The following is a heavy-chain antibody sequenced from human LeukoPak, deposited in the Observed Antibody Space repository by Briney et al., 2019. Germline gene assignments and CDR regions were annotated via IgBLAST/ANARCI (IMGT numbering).Heavy chain of an antibody. D-gene: IGHD5-12*01. CDR1: DDSITSYY. V-gene: IGHV4-59*01. CDR3: ARSPPSGYLNFDY. J-gene: IGHJ4*02. CDR2: IYYSGGT. Sequence: PSETLSLTCTVSDDSITSYYWNWIQQPPGKGLEWIGYIYYSGGTNYKSSLESRVTISADPSKNHFSLKLNSVTAADTAIYYCARSPPSGYLNFDYWGQGTLVTVSS.